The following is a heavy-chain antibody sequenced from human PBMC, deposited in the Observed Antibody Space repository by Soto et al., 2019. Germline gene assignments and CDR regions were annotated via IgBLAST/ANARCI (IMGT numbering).Heavy chain of an antibody. D-gene: IGHD6-13*01. CDR2: ISSSSSYT. J-gene: IGHJ4*02. Sequence: PGGSLRLSCAASGFTFSAYYMSWIRQAPGKGLEWVSYISSSSSYTNYADSVKGRFTIFRDNAKNSLYLQMNSLRAEDTAVYYCATNLGGIAAAGIWVDDWGQGTLVTVSS. CDR3: ATNLGGIAAAGIWVDD. CDR1: GFTFSAYY. V-gene: IGHV3-11*03.